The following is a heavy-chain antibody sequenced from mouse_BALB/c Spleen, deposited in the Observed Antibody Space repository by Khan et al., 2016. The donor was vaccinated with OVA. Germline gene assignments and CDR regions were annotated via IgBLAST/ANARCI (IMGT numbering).Heavy chain of an antibody. CDR3: AYSLLLNAMDY. D-gene: IGHD1-2*01. Sequence: EVQLQESGAEFVKPGASVRLSCTASGFNIKNTYIHWVKQRPEQGLDWIGRIDPANGNTKYDPKFQDRATMTADKSSNTAYLEISSLTSADTAVYYCAYSLLLNAMDYWCQGTSVPVSS. CDR2: IDPANGNT. V-gene: IGHV14-3*02. J-gene: IGHJ4*01. CDR1: GFNIKNTY.